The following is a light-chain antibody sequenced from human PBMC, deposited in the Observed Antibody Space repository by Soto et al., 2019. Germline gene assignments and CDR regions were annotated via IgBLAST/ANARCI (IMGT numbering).Light chain of an antibody. CDR3: QQSHSIPYT. J-gene: IGKJ2*01. CDR2: AAS. V-gene: IGKV1-39*01. CDR1: QTISSY. Sequence: DIQMTQSPSSLSASVGDRVTITCRASQTISSYLNWYQQKPGKAPKLLIYAASSLQSGVPSRFSGSGSGTVFTLTISSLQPEDFATYYCQQSHSIPYTFAQGTKLEIK.